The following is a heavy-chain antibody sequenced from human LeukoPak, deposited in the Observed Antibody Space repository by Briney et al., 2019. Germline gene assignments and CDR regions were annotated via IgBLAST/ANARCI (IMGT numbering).Heavy chain of an antibody. Sequence: SETLSLTCAVSGGSFSGYYWYWIRQPPGKGLEWIGEINHGESTNYNPTLKSRATLSVDTSKNQFSLKLTSVTAADTAVYYCARGRTYYYDTSGYYPSIYYGMDVWGQGTTVIVSS. D-gene: IGHD3-22*01. CDR1: GGSFSGYY. CDR2: INHGEST. J-gene: IGHJ6*02. CDR3: ARGRTYYYDTSGYYPSIYYGMDV. V-gene: IGHV4-34*01.